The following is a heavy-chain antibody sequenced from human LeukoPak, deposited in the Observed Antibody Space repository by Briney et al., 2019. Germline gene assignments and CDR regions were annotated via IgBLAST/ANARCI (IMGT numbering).Heavy chain of an antibody. J-gene: IGHJ6*02. V-gene: IGHV4-59*08. CDR2: IYYSGST. CDR1: GGAISSYY. CDR3: ASSSIAARPHYYYGMDV. D-gene: IGHD6-6*01. Sequence: SETLSLTCTVPGGAISSYYWSWIRQPPGKGLDWIGYIYYSGSTNYNPSLKSRVTISVDTSKNQFSLKLSSVTAADTAVYYCASSSIAARPHYYYGMDVWGQGTTVTVSS.